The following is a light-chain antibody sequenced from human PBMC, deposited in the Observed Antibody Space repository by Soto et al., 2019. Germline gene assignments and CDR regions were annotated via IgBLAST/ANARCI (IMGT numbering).Light chain of an antibody. CDR1: SRDVGGYNY. V-gene: IGLV2-14*01. CDR2: EVS. Sequence: QSALTQPASVSGSPGQSITISCTGTSRDVGGYNYVSWHQQHPGKAPKVIITEVSNRPSGVSNRFSGSKSGNKASLTISGLQAEDEADYYCISYVSSSTFVVFGGGTKLTVL. CDR3: ISYVSSSTFVV. J-gene: IGLJ2*01.